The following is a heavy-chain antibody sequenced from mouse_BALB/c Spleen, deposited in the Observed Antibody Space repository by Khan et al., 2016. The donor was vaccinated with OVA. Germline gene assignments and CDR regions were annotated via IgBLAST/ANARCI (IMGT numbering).Heavy chain of an antibody. V-gene: IGHV5-9-3*01. CDR3: ARHEDYYGSRPYFDY. J-gene: IGHJ2*01. CDR2: ISSGCRYT. CDR1: GITFSRYS. D-gene: IGHD1-1*01. Sequence: EVELVESGGGLVKPGGSLKLSCVASGITFSRYSMSWFRQTPEQRLAWVASISSGCRYTYYPYSVKGRFTLSRDNAENTLYRQRSSLRSEDTAIYYCARHEDYYGSRPYFDYRGQGTTLTVSS.